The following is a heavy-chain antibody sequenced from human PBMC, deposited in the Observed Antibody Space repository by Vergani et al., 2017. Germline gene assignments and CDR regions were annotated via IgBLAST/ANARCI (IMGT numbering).Heavy chain of an antibody. Sequence: EVQLVQSGAEVKQSGESLKISCKGAGYTFTNYWIGWVRQMPGKGLERRGIIYPGDSDIRYSPSFQGQVTISADKSISTAYLQWSSLKASYTAMYYCARHLEQQLGFQHWGQGTLVTVSS. CDR1: GYTFTNYW. V-gene: IGHV5-51*01. D-gene: IGHD3-3*01. CDR3: ARHLEQQLGFQH. J-gene: IGHJ1*01. CDR2: IYPGDSDI.